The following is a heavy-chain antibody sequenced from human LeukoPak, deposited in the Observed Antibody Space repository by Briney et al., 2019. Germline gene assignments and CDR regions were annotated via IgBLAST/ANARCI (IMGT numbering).Heavy chain of an antibody. D-gene: IGHD2-8*01. Sequence: KASETLSLTCSVSGGSISSGGYYWSWIRQHPGKGLEWIGYIYYSGSPHYNPSLRSRITISVDTSKNQLSLKLSSVTAADTAVYYCTSGSNVGWFDYWGQGTLVTVSS. CDR1: GGSISSGGYY. CDR3: TSGSNVGWFDY. CDR2: IYYSGSP. V-gene: IGHV4-31*03. J-gene: IGHJ5*01.